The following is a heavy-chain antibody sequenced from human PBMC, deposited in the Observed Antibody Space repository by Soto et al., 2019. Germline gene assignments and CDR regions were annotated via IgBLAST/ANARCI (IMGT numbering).Heavy chain of an antibody. J-gene: IGHJ4*02. D-gene: IGHD3-10*01. V-gene: IGHV3-23*01. Sequence: EVELLESGGGLVQPGGSLRLSCVASGFTFKNYDMRWIRQAPGKGLEWVSGISGSGGVTYYADSVKGRFTISRDNSKNTLYQKMNSMRDEDTAIYYCAKNRQFRSYYESAGHYDNWGQGTLVTVSS. CDR2: ISGSGGVT. CDR1: GFTFKNYD. CDR3: AKNRQFRSYYESAGHYDN.